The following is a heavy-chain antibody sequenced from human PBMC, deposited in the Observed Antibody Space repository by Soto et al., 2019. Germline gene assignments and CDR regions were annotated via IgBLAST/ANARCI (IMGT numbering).Heavy chain of an antibody. CDR1: GYTFTSYD. CDR3: ARGSRESSDAFDI. D-gene: IGHD1-26*01. J-gene: IGHJ3*02. CDR2: MNPNSGNT. Sequence: ASVKVSCNASGYTFTSYDINWVRQATGQGLEWMGWMNPNSGNTGYAQKFQGRVTMTRNTSIRTAYMEVSSLRSEDTAVYYCARGSRESSDAFDIWGQGTMVTVSS. V-gene: IGHV1-8*01.